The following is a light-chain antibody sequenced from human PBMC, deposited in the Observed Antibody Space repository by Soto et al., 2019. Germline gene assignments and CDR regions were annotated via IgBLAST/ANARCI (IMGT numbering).Light chain of an antibody. V-gene: IGLV1-47*01. Sequence: QSVLTQPPSASGTPGQWVTISCSGSSSNIGSNFLYWFQQLPGTAPKLLIFRTYQRPSGVPDRFSGSKSGTSASLAITGLRSEDEADYYCATWDDRMSGVVFGGWTKVTVL. CDR2: RTY. J-gene: IGLJ2*01. CDR3: ATWDDRMSGVV. CDR1: SSNIGSNF.